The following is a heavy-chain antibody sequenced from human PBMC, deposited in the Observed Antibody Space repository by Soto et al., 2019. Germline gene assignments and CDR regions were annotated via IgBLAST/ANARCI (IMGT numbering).Heavy chain of an antibody. CDR1: GGSINTATHS. J-gene: IGHJ4*02. CDR2: IYHSGST. V-gene: IGHV4-30-2*01. Sequence: QLQLQESGSGLVKPSQTLSLTCAVSGGSINTATHSWSWIRQPPGKGLEWIGYIYHSGSTYYNPSVKPGVTVAFDHSTDPVSLRLSSVTAADAGVYYCARGGGVTTTGDDYWGQGILVTVSS. CDR3: ARGGGVTTTGDDY. D-gene: IGHD4-4*01.